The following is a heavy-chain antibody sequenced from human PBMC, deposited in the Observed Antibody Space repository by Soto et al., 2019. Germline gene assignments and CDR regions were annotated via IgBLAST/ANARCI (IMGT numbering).Heavy chain of an antibody. CDR2: ISGSGGST. CDR1: GFTFSGYA. D-gene: IGHD7-27*01. J-gene: IGHJ3*02. CDR3: AKFPRDVSGPGAFDI. V-gene: IGHV3-23*01. Sequence: HPGGSLRLSCAASGFTFSGYAMSWVRQAPGKGLEWVSAISGSGGSTYYADSVKGRFTISRDNSQNTLYLQMNSLRAEDTAVYYCAKFPRDVSGPGAFDIWGQGTMVTVSS.